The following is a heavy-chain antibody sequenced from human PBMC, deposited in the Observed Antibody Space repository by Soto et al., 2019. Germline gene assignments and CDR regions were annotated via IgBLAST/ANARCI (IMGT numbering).Heavy chain of an antibody. D-gene: IGHD2-15*01. Sequence: QVQLVESGGGVVQPGRSLRLSCAASGFTFSSYGMHWVRQAPGKGLEWVAVISYDGSNKYYADSVKGRFTISRDNSKTTLDLQMNSLRAEDTAVYYCATETYSGPLDYWGQGTLVTVSS. CDR1: GFTFSSYG. V-gene: IGHV3-30*03. CDR3: ATETYSGPLDY. CDR2: ISYDGSNK. J-gene: IGHJ4*02.